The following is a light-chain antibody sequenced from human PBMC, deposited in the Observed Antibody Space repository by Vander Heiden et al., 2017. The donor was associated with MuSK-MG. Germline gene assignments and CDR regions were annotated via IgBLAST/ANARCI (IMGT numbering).Light chain of an antibody. V-gene: IGLV1-44*01. CDR3: AAWDDSRNGVV. CDR1: SSNIGSNT. J-gene: IGLJ2*01. Sequence: QSVLTQPPSASGNPGQRVTISCSGSSSNIGSNTVNWYQQHPGTAPKLLIYSNNQRPSGVTAGFSGSKSATAASLAISGLHSEDEADYYCAAWDDSRNGVVFGGGTKLTVL. CDR2: SNN.